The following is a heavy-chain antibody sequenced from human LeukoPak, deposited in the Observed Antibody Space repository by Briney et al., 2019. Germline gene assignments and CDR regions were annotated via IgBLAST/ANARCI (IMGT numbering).Heavy chain of an antibody. V-gene: IGHV1-2*02. CDR3: GTLLSNGPFDY. J-gene: IGHJ4*02. CDR1: GYTFTGYY. CDR2: IYPNSGAT. Sequence: ASVKVSCKASGYTFTGYYMHWVRQAPGQGLEWMGYIYPNSGATKYAQKFQGRVTMTRDTSISTAYMELSGLRSDDTAAYYCGTLLSNGPFDYWGQGSLVTVSP.